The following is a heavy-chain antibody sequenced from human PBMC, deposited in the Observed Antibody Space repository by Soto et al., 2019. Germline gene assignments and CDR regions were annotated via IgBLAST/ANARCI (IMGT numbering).Heavy chain of an antibody. CDR1: GASFSNSY. CDR2: ISASGNT. J-gene: IGHJ4*02. Sequence: QVQLQESGPGLVKPSETLSLTCTFSGASFSNSYWSWIRRPAGKGLEWIGRISASGNTNYNPSLKSRVTMSIDTSKNQFSLKVTSVTAADTALYYCAKESGAPAGTAEYWGQGSLVTVSS. D-gene: IGHD1-1*01. V-gene: IGHV4-4*07. CDR3: AKESGAPAGTAEY.